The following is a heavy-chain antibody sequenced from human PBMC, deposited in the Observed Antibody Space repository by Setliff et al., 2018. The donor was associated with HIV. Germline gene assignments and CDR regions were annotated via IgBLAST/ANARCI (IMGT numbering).Heavy chain of an antibody. Sequence: SVKVSCKASGGTFSSYAISWVRQAPGQGLEWMGGIIPILGIANYAQKFQGRVTVTADISTSTAYMELRSLRSDDTAVYYCARDKTGDLWYFDSWGQGTLVTVSS. V-gene: IGHV1-69*10. D-gene: IGHD7-27*01. CDR3: ARDKTGDLWYFDS. CDR2: IIPILGIA. CDR1: GGTFSSYA. J-gene: IGHJ4*02.